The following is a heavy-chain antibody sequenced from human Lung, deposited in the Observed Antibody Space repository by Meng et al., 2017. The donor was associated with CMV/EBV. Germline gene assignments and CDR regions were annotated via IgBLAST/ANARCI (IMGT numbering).Heavy chain of an antibody. J-gene: IGHJ4*01. CDR2: TYYRSKWYN. D-gene: IGHD3-10*01. CDR1: GDSVSSNSAA. Sequence: LXCAISGDSVSSNSAAWNWIRQSPSRGLEWLGRTYYRSKWYNDYAVSVKSRITINPDTSKNQFSLQLNSVTPEDTAVYYCARDQKLWFGELYMSSXGQGXLVTVS. V-gene: IGHV6-1*01. CDR3: ARDQKLWFGELYMSS.